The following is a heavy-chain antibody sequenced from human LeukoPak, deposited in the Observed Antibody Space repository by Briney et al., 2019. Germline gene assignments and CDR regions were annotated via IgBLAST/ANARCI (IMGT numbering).Heavy chain of an antibody. J-gene: IGHJ4*02. CDR3: AKQKAVAAGSFDR. Sequence: GGSLRLSCVVSGLTFSNYAMSWVRQAPGKGLEWVSAISGSGSSTYYADSVKGRFTISRDNSKNTLYLQMNSLRAEDTAVYYCAKQKAVAAGSFDRWGQGTLVTVSS. CDR1: GLTFSNYA. D-gene: IGHD6-13*01. CDR2: ISGSGSST. V-gene: IGHV3-23*01.